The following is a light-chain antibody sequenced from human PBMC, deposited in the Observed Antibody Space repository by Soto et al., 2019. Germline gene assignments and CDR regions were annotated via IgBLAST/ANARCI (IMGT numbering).Light chain of an antibody. Sequence: DIQMTQSPSTLSASVGDRVTITCRASQSISGWLAWYHQRPGRAPKLLIYEASNRAAGIPARFSGSGSGTDFTLTIASLEPEDFGFYYCHQRQRWPRTFGQGTKVDIK. CDR1: QSISGW. J-gene: IGKJ1*01. CDR2: EAS. V-gene: IGKV1-5*01. CDR3: HQRQRWPRT.